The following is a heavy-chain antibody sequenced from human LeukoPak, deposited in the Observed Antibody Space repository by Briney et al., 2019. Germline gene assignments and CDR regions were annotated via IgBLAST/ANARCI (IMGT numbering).Heavy chain of an antibody. V-gene: IGHV3-7*01. Sequence: GGSLRLSCAASGFTFSSYWMSRVRQAPGKGLEWVANIKQDGSEKYYVDSVKGRFTISRDNAKNSLYLQMNSLRAEDTAVYYCASHMVRGVIYNWFDPWGQGTLVTVSS. D-gene: IGHD3-10*01. CDR1: GFTFSSYW. J-gene: IGHJ5*02. CDR2: IKQDGSEK. CDR3: ASHMVRGVIYNWFDP.